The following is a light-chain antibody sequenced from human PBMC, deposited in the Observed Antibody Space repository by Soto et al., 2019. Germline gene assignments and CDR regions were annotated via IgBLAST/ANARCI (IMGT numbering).Light chain of an antibody. CDR1: SGSIANNY. Sequence: NFMLTQPHSVSESPGKTLSISCTRSSGSIANNYVQWYQQRPGSAPTTVIYENNQRLSGDPDRFSGSTDGSSNSASLTISGLQTEDEADYYCQSYDSDFVVFGGGTKLTV. J-gene: IGLJ2*01. V-gene: IGLV6-57*04. CDR3: QSYDSDFVV. CDR2: ENN.